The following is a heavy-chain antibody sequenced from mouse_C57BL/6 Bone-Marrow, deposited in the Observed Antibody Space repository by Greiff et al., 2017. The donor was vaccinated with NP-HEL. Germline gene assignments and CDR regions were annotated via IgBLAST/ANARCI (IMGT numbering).Heavy chain of an antibody. D-gene: IGHD1-1*01. V-gene: IGHV1-64*01. J-gene: IGHJ3*01. CDR1: GYTFTSYW. CDR2: IHPNRGST. CDR3: ARLLLRSCAY. Sequence: VQLQHPGAELVKPGASVKLSCKASGYTFTSYWMHWVKQRPGQGLEWIGMIHPNRGSTNYNEKFKSKATLTVDKSSSTAYMQLSSLTSEDSAVYYCARLLLRSCAYWGQGTLVTVSA.